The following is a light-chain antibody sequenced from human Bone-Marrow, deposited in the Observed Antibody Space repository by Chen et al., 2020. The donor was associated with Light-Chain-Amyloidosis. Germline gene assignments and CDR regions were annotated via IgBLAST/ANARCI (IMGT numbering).Light chain of an antibody. CDR2: EGT. J-gene: IGLJ3*02. CDR3: GSYTTTNTLV. CDR1: SGDLGGYDF. V-gene: IGLV2-8*01. Sequence: QSALTQPPSASGSLGQSVTISCAGTSGDLGGYDFVSWYQQHPGKAPKLMIHEGTKRPSGVPSRFSGSKSGNTASLTIYGLQAEDEADYYCGSYTTTNTLVFGGGTKLTVL.